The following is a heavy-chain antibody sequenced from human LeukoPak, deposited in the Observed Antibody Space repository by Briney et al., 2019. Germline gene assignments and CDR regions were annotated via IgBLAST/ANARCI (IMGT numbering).Heavy chain of an antibody. D-gene: IGHD6-19*01. CDR1: GFTFSSYS. Sequence: GGSLRLSCAASGFTFSSYSMNWVRQAPGKGLEWVSSISSSSSYIYYADTVKGRFTISRDNAKNSLYLQMNSLRAEDTAVYYCARDREAVAGTVWFDPWGQGTLVTVSS. J-gene: IGHJ5*02. CDR2: ISSSSSYI. V-gene: IGHV3-21*01. CDR3: ARDREAVAGTVWFDP.